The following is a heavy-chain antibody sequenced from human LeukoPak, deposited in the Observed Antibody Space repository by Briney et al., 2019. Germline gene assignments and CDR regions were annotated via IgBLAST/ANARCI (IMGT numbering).Heavy chain of an antibody. Sequence: SETLSLTCTVSGGSISSSSYYWGWIRQPPGKGLEWIGSIYYSGSTYCNPSLKSRVTISVDTSKNQFSLKLSSVTAADTAVYYCARHDSVVGPYYYYGMDVWGQGTTVTVSS. V-gene: IGHV4-39*01. D-gene: IGHD5/OR15-5a*01. J-gene: IGHJ6*02. CDR2: IYYSGST. CDR1: GGSISSSSYY. CDR3: ARHDSVVGPYYYYGMDV.